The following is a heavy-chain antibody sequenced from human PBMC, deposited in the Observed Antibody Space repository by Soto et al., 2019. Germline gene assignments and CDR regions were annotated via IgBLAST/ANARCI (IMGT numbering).Heavy chain of an antibody. V-gene: IGHV4-30-4*01. J-gene: IGHJ6*02. CDR1: GGSISTDIYY. CDR2: ISYTGST. Sequence: LSLTCTVSGGSISTDIYYWTWIRQPPGKGLEWIGYISYTGSTSYSPSLKSRVSISVDTSKNQFSLRLTSLSAADTAVYYCARDLWFGESFGYYYGMDVWGRGTTVTVSS. CDR3: ARDLWFGESFGYYYGMDV. D-gene: IGHD3-10*01.